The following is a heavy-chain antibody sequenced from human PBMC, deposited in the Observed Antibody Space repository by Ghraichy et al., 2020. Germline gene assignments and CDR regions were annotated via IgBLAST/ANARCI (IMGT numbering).Heavy chain of an antibody. CDR2: IHNSGST. Sequence: TLSLTCTVSGGSISSYYWSWIRQPPGKGLEWIGHIHNSGSTNYNPSLKSRVTISVDTSKNQFSLKLSSVTAADTAVYYCASFQGSGSSKHFQHWGQGSLVTVSS. J-gene: IGHJ1*01. CDR1: GGSISSYY. V-gene: IGHV4-59*01. CDR3: ASFQGSGSSKHFQH. D-gene: IGHD3-10*01.